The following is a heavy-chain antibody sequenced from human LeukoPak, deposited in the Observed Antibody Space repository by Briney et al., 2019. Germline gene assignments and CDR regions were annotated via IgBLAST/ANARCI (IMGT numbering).Heavy chain of an antibody. CDR1: GFIFSSHG. CDR2: IQNDGRRK. Sequence: PGGSLRLSCAASGFIFSSHGMHWVRQAPGKGLEWLAFIQNDGRRKDYADSVRGRFTISRDSSKNTMYLEMNSLRAEDTAVYYCAKDFDRNYSLDYWGQGTLVTVSS. J-gene: IGHJ4*02. CDR3: AKDFDRNYSLDY. D-gene: IGHD1-14*01. V-gene: IGHV3-30*02.